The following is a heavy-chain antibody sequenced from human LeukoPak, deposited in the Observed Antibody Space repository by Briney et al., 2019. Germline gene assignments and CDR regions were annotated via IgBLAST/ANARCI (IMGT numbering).Heavy chain of an antibody. CDR2: IYPGDSHT. D-gene: IGHD5-24*01. CDR1: GYIFTSYW. V-gene: IGHV5-51*01. Sequence: GESLKISCKGSGYIFTSYWIGWVRQMPGKGLEWMGIIYPGDSHTRYSPSFQGQVTISADKSISTAYLQWSSLKASDAAMYYCARLSEMATISYFDYWGQGTLVTVSS. CDR3: ARLSEMATISYFDY. J-gene: IGHJ4*02.